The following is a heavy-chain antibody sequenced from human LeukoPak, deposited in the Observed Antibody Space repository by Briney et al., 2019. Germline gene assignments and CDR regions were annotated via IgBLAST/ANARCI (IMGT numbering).Heavy chain of an antibody. J-gene: IGHJ4*02. D-gene: IGHD5-12*01. Sequence: PGGSLRLSCAASGFTFSSFYMSWVRQAPGKGLEWVANIKGDESEKYYVDSVKGRFTISRDNAKNSLYLQMNSLRAEDTAVYHCAKEGTITAYNFDYWGQGTLVTVSS. CDR3: AKEGTITAYNFDY. CDR1: GFTFSSFY. V-gene: IGHV3-7*05. CDR2: IKGDESEK.